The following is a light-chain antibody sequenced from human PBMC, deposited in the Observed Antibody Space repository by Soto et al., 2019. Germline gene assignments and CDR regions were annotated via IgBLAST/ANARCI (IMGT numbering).Light chain of an antibody. V-gene: IGKV3-15*01. CDR3: QQYDNWPPFT. CDR1: QSVGSH. J-gene: IGKJ3*01. CDR2: GAS. Sequence: EIVMTQSPSTLSVSPGERATLYCRASQSVGSHLAWYQQRPGQAPRLLIYGASYRATGIPARFSGSGSGTDFTLIISSLQSEDFAVYYCQQYDNWPPFTFGPGTKVDIK.